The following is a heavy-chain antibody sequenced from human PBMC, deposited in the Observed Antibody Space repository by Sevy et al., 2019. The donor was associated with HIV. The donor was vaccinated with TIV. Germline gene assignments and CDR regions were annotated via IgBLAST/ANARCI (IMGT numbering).Heavy chain of an antibody. CDR1: GFTFISYA. CDR2: IYGSSGAT. V-gene: IGHV3-23*01. CDR3: AGGRYDSSGSFDAFDI. D-gene: IGHD3-22*01. Sequence: GGSLRLSCKPSGFTFISYAMNWVRHAPGKGLEWVSTIYGSSGATYYGDSVKGRFTISRDNSKNTLYLQMNSLRTEDTAVYYCAGGRYDSSGSFDAFDIWGQGTMVTVS. J-gene: IGHJ3*02.